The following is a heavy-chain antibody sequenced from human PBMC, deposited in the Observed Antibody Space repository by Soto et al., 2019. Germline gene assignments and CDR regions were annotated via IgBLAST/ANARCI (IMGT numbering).Heavy chain of an antibody. CDR2: ISYDGSNK. J-gene: IGHJ4*02. D-gene: IGHD3-10*01. CDR1: GFTFSSYA. CDR3: ARDTGSLGPPFDY. Sequence: QVQLVESGGGVVQPGRSLRLSCAASGFTFSSYAMHWVRQAPGKGLEWVAVISYDGSNKYYADSVKGRFTISRDNSKNTLYLQMNSLRAEDTAVYYCARDTGSLGPPFDYWGQGTLVTVSS. V-gene: IGHV3-30-3*01.